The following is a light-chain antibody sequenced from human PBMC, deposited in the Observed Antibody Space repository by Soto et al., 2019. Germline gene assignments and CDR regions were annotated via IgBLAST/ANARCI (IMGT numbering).Light chain of an antibody. CDR2: DAS. V-gene: IGKV3-20*01. J-gene: IGKJ3*01. Sequence: EIVLTQSPGTLSLSPGERATLSCRASQSVSSSYLAWYQQKPGQAPRLLTYDASSRAPGIPDRFSGSGSGTDFALTLRRLEPEDFAVYYCQQYGSSPITFGPGTKVDIK. CDR1: QSVSSSY. CDR3: QQYGSSPIT.